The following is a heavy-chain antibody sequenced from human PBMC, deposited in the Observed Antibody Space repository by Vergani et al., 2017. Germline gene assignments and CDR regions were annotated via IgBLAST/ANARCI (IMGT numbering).Heavy chain of an antibody. CDR3: ARRGRYCSSTSCYGGDYYYGMDV. D-gene: IGHD2-2*01. V-gene: IGHV5-51*01. J-gene: IGHJ6*02. Sequence: EVQLVQSGAEVKKPGESLKLSCKGSGYSFTSYWIGWVRQMPGKGLEWMGIIYPGDSDTRYSPSFQGQVTISADKSISTAYLQWSSLKASDTAMYYCARRGRYCSSTSCYGGDYYYGMDVWGQGTTVTVSS. CDR1: GYSFTSYW. CDR2: IYPGDSDT.